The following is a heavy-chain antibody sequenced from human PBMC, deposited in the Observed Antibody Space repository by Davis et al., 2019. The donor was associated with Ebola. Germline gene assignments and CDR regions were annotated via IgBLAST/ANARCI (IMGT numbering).Heavy chain of an antibody. CDR2: IKSKTDSGTR. D-gene: IGHD6-25*01. V-gene: IGHV3-15*01. J-gene: IGHJ4*02. CDR3: AAGVGSSDFDY. CDR1: GFTFSNAW. Sequence: GESLKTSCAASGFTFSNAWMSWVRQAPGKGLEWVGRIKSKTDSGTRDFAAPVRGRFTISRDDSKNTLYLQMNSLKTEDTAVYYCAAGVGSSDFDYWGQGTLVTVSS.